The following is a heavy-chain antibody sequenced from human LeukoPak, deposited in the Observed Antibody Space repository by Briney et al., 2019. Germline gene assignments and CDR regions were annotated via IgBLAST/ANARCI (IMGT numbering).Heavy chain of an antibody. D-gene: IGHD2-15*01. Sequence: GGSLRLSCAASGFTFSNSGMHWVRQAPGKGLEWVAFISYDGSNKWYADSVKGRFTISRDNPKNTVYLQMSSLRGEDTSLYYCAKDRGITLVVVAPYLDCWGQGTLVTVSS. CDR1: GFTFSNSG. J-gene: IGHJ4*01. CDR2: ISYDGSNK. CDR3: AKDRGITLVVVAPYLDC. V-gene: IGHV3-30*18.